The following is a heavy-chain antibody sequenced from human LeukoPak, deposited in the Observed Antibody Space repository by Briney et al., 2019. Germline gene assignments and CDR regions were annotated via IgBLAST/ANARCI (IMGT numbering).Heavy chain of an antibody. Sequence: GESLRLSCAASGFTFSSYAMSWVRQAPWKGLEWVSALSASGGGTYYADSVKGRFTISRDNSKNTLYLQMNSLRAEDTAVYYCAKDKGSGWYEYWGQGTLVTVSS. J-gene: IGHJ4*02. CDR2: LSASGGGT. CDR1: GFTFSSYA. V-gene: IGHV3-23*01. CDR3: AKDKGSGWYEY. D-gene: IGHD6-19*01.